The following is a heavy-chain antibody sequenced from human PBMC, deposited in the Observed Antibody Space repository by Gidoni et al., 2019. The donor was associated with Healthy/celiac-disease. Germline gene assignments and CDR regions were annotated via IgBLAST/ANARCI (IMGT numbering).Heavy chain of an antibody. D-gene: IGHD2-15*01. CDR1: GFTVSSNY. CDR2: IYSGVST. Sequence: EVQLVESGGGLIQPGGSLRLSCAASGFTVSSNYMSWVRQAPGKGLEWVSVIYSGVSTYYADSVKGLFTISRDNSKNTLYLQMNSLRAEDTAVYYCARGGGSGRGSHMDVWGKGTTVTVSS. CDR3: ARGGGSGRGSHMDV. V-gene: IGHV3-53*01. J-gene: IGHJ6*03.